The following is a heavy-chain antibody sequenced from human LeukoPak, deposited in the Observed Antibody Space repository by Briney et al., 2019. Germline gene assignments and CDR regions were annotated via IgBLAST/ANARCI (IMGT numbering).Heavy chain of an antibody. V-gene: IGHV3-11*04. CDR3: ARDLDSSTWYRGFDY. Sequence: PGGSLRLSCAASGFTFSDSYMTWVRQAPGKGVEWVAYISGSGHDINYSDSVKGRFTISRDNAKNSLYLQMNSLRAEDTAVYYCARDLDSSTWYRGFDYWGQGTLITVSS. D-gene: IGHD6-13*01. CDR1: GFTFSDSY. CDR2: ISGSGHDI. J-gene: IGHJ4*02.